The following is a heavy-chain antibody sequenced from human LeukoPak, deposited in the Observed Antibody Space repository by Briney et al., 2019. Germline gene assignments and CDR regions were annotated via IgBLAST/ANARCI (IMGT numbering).Heavy chain of an antibody. CDR1: GYTFTSYG. CDR3: AREFVVVPAARKTAEKNNWFDP. Sequence: GASVKASCQASGYTFTSYGISWVRQAPGQGLEWMGWISAYNGNTKYAQKLQGRVTMTTDTSTSTAYMELRSLRSDDTAVYYCAREFVVVPAARKTAEKNNWFDPWGQGTLVTVSS. D-gene: IGHD2-2*01. J-gene: IGHJ5*02. CDR2: ISAYNGNT. V-gene: IGHV1-18*01.